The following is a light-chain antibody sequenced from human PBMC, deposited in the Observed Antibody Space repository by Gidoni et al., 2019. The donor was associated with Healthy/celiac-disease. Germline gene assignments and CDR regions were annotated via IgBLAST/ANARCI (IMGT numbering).Light chain of an antibody. CDR3: HQSSSLPYT. CDR1: QSIGSS. CDR2: YAS. V-gene: IGKV6-21*02. J-gene: IGKJ4*01. Sequence: DIVLTRSPDFQSVTPKEKVTITCRASQSIGSSLHWYQQKPDQSPKLLIKYASPSISGVPLRFSGIGAVPDFTLTIYIREAEAAASYYCHQSSSLPYTFGGGTKVEIK.